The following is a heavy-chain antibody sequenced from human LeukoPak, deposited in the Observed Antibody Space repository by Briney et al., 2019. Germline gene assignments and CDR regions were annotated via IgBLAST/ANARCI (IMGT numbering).Heavy chain of an antibody. CDR2: ITPSGDGT. D-gene: IGHD1-26*01. CDR3: AKDSPVATW. CDR1: GFTFSSHA. V-gene: IGHV3-23*01. J-gene: IGHJ4*02. Sequence: PGGSLRLSCAASGFTFSSHAMSWVRQAPGKGLEWVSSITPSGDGTYYAASVKGRFTISRDNSKNTLYLQMDSLRADDTAKYYCAKDSPVATWWGQGTLVTVSS.